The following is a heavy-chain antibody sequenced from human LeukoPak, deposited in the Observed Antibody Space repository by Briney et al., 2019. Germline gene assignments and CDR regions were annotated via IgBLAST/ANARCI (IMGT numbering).Heavy chain of an antibody. CDR2: ISSSGSTI. D-gene: IGHD2-15*01. J-gene: IGHJ4*02. Sequence: GGSLRLSCAASGFTFSSYEMNWVRQAPGKGLEWVSYISSSGSTIYYADSVKGRFTISRDNAKNSLYLQMNSLRAEDTAVYYCAKWVVVVAATSYYFDYWGQGTLVTGPS. CDR3: AKWVVVVAATSYYFDY. V-gene: IGHV3-48*03. CDR1: GFTFSSYE.